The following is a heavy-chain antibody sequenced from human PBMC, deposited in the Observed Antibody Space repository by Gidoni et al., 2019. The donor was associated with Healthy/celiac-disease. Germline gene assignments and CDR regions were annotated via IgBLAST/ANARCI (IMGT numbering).Heavy chain of an antibody. V-gene: IGHV3-49*05. CDR2: IRSKAYGGTT. J-gene: IGHJ4*02. CDR1: GFTFGDYA. CDR3: TRDYYGSGSYAAY. Sequence: EVQLVESGGGLVKPGRSLRLSCTASGFTFGDYAMSWFRQAPGKGLEWVGFIRSKAYGGTTEYAASVKGRFTISRDESKSIAYLQMNSLKTEDTAVYYCTRDYYGSGSYAAYWGQGTLVTVSS. D-gene: IGHD3-10*01.